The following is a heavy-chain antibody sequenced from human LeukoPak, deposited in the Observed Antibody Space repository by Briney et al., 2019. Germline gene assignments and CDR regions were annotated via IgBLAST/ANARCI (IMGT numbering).Heavy chain of an antibody. CDR3: ARGLKYSTGWYYFDY. CDR1: GFTVSSNY. D-gene: IGHD6-19*01. Sequence: PGGSLRLSCAASGFTVSSNYMSWVRHAAGKGLEWVSVIYSGGSTYYADSVKGRFTISRDNSKNQLYLQMNSLRAEDTAVYYCARGLKYSTGWYYFDYWGQGTLVTVSS. J-gene: IGHJ4*02. CDR2: IYSGGST. V-gene: IGHV3-66*01.